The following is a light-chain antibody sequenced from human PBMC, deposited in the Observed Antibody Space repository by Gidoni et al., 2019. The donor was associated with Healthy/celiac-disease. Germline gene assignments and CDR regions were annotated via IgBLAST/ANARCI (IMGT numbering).Light chain of an antibody. J-gene: IGKJ3*01. Sequence: DIQMTQSPSTLSASVGDRVTITCRASQSISSWLAWYQQKPGKAPKLLIYKASSLESGVPSRFIGSGSGTEFTLTISSLQPDDFATYYGQQYNSYSTFGPGTKVDIK. CDR2: KAS. CDR1: QSISSW. CDR3: QQYNSYST. V-gene: IGKV1-5*03.